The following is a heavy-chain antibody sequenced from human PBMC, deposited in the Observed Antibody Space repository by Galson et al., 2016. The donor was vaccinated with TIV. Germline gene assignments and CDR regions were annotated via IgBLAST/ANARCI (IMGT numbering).Heavy chain of an antibody. J-gene: IGHJ4*02. Sequence: SLRLSCAASGFAVSTTYISWVRQAPGRGLEWVSVLYVGGATYYTDSVKGRFTISRDNSKNTLYLQMDALRAEDTAVYYCATTTPAIIQLGYYFDSWGQGTLVTVSS. CDR3: ATTTPAIIQLGYYFDS. CDR2: LYVGGAT. V-gene: IGHV3-53*01. D-gene: IGHD4-17*01. CDR1: GFAVSTTY.